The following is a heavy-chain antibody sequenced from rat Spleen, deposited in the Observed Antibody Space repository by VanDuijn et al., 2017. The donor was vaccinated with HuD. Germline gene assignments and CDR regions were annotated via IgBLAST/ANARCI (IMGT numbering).Heavy chain of an antibody. J-gene: IGHJ3*01. D-gene: IGHD4-3*01. CDR1: GFSLTSYG. Sequence: QVQLKESGPGLVQPSRTLSLTCTVSGFSLTSYGVSWVRQTPGKGLEWIAAIWSGGSTYYNSVFKSRLSISRDTSKSQVLLKMNSLQTEDTAMYFCVRSEGIIRGQFAYWGQGTLVTVSS. CDR3: VRSEGIIRGQFAY. CDR2: IWSGGST. V-gene: IGHV2S8*01.